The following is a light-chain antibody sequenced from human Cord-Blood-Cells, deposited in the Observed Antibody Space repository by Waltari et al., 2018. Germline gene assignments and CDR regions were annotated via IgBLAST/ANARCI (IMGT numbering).Light chain of an antibody. J-gene: IGLJ2*01. CDR2: DVS. CDR3: CSYAGSVV. CDR1: SSAVGGYNY. V-gene: IGLV2-11*01. Sequence: QSALTQPRSVSGSPGQSVTLSWTGTSSAVGGYNYVSWYQQHPGKASKLNISDVSKRPSGVPDRFSGSKSGNTASLTISGLQAEDEADYYCCSYAGSVVFGGVTKLTVL.